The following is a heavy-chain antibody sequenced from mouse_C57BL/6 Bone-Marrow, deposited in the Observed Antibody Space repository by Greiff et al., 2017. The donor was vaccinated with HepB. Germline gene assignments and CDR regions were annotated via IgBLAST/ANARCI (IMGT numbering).Heavy chain of an antibody. V-gene: IGHV1-64*01. J-gene: IGHJ1*03. D-gene: IGHD1-1*01. CDR1: GYTFTSYW. CDR3: ARGRLYGSSYCWYFDV. Sequence: QVHVKQPGAELVKPGASVKLSCKASGYTFTSYWMHWVKQRPGQGLEWIGMIHPNSGSTNYNEKFKSKATLTVDKSSSTAYMQLSSLTSEDSAVYYCARGRLYGSSYCWYFDVWGTGTTVTVSS. CDR2: IHPNSGST.